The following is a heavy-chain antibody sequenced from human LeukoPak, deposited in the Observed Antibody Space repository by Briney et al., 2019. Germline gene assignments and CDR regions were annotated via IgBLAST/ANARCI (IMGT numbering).Heavy chain of an antibody. CDR1: GFTFNNYA. CDR3: AKDPLSYYDSSGYRYFDY. CDR2: ISGSGGST. D-gene: IGHD3-22*01. V-gene: IGHV3-23*01. Sequence: GGSLGLSCADSGFTFNNYAMNWVRQAPGKELEWVSGISGSGGSTYYADSVKGRFTISSDNSKNTLYLQMNRLRAEDTAVYFCAKDPLSYYDSSGYRYFDYWGQGTLVTVSS. J-gene: IGHJ4*02.